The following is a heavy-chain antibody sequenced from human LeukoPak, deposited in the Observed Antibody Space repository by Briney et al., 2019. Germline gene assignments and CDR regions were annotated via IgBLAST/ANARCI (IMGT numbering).Heavy chain of an antibody. CDR3: TTASDCSGGSCYFDY. Sequence: GGSLRLSCAASGFTFSTYSINWVRQAPGKGLEWVGRIKSKTDGGTTDYAAPVKGRFTISRDDSKNTLYLQMNTLKTEDTAVYYCTTASDCSGGSCYFDYWGQGTLVTVSS. V-gene: IGHV3-15*01. CDR2: IKSKTDGGTT. CDR1: GFTFSTYS. J-gene: IGHJ4*02. D-gene: IGHD2-15*01.